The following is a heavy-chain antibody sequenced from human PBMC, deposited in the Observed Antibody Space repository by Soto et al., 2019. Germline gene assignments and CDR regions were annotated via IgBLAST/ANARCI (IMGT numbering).Heavy chain of an antibody. CDR1: GGSISSSSYY. D-gene: IGHD3-10*01. Sequence: SETLSLTCTVSGGSISSSSYYWGWIRQPPGKGLEWIGSIYYSGSTYYNPSLKSRVTISVDTSKNQFSLKLSSVTAADTAVYYCARVTRVRGVIIYYYYYGMDVWGQGTTVTVSS. CDR3: ARVTRVRGVIIYYYYYGMDV. CDR2: IYYSGST. V-gene: IGHV4-39*01. J-gene: IGHJ6*02.